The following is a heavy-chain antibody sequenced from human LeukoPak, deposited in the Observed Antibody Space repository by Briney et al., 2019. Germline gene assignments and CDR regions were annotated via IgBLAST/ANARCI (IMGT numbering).Heavy chain of an antibody. D-gene: IGHD2-2*02. CDR2: INPNSGGT. V-gene: IGHV1-2*02. CDR1: GYTFTGYY. Sequence: GASVKVSCKASGYTFTGYYMHWVRQAPGQGLGWMGWINPNSGGTNYAQKFQGRVTMTRDTSISTAYMELSRLRSDDTAVYYCARDYCSSTSCYSIFTGFDPWGQGTLVTVSS. CDR3: ARDYCSSTSCYSIFTGFDP. J-gene: IGHJ5*02.